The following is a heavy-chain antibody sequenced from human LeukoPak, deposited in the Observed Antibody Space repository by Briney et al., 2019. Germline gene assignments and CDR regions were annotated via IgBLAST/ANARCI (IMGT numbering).Heavy chain of an antibody. D-gene: IGHD6-19*01. CDR1: GFTFSSYG. V-gene: IGHV3-30*02. J-gene: IGHJ4*02. Sequence: GGPLRLSCAASGFTFSSYGMHWVRQAPGKGLEWVAFIRYDGSNKYYADSVKGRFTISRDNSKNTLYLQMNSLRAEDTAVYYCAKGEAVAGTWVDYWGQGTLVTVSS. CDR3: AKGEAVAGTWVDY. CDR2: IRYDGSNK.